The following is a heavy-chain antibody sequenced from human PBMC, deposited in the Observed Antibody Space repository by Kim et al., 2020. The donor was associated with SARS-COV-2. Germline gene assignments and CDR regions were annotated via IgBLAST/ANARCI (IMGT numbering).Heavy chain of an antibody. V-gene: IGHV1-69*04. Sequence: SVKVSCKASGGTSSSYAISWVRQAPGQGLEWMGRIIPILGIANYAQKFQGRVTITADKSTSTAYMELSSLRSEDTAVYYCARDRDYYDSSGYNRGVDYWGQGTLVTVSS. CDR2: IIPILGIA. CDR3: ARDRDYYDSSGYNRGVDY. CDR1: GGTSSSYA. D-gene: IGHD3-22*01. J-gene: IGHJ4*02.